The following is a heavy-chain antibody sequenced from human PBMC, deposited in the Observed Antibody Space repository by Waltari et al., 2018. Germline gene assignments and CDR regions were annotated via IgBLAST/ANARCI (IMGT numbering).Heavy chain of an antibody. CDR3: ARSLGPNYYGSGSYAYGMDV. V-gene: IGHV5-51*01. Sequence: EVQLVQSGAEVKKPGESLKISCKGSGYSFTSYWIGWVRQMPGKGLEWMGITYPGDPDTGSRPSFQGQDTISADKAISTAYLKWSSLKASDTAMDYCARSLGPNYYGSGSYAYGMDVWGQGTTVTVSS. J-gene: IGHJ6*02. D-gene: IGHD3-10*01. CDR2: TYPGDPDT. CDR1: GYSFTSYW.